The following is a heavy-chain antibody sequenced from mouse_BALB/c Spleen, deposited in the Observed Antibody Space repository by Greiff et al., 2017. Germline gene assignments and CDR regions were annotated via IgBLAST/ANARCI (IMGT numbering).Heavy chain of an antibody. J-gene: IGHJ3*01. V-gene: IGHV2-2*02. Sequence: VQLQQSGPGLVQPSQSLSITCTVSGFSLTSYGVHWVRQSPGKGLEWLGVIWSGGSTDYNAAFISRLSISKDNSKSQVFFKMNSLQANDTAIYYCASFTTATAWFAYWGQGTLVTVSA. CDR2: IWSGGST. CDR3: ASFTTATAWFAY. CDR1: GFSLTSYG. D-gene: IGHD1-2*01.